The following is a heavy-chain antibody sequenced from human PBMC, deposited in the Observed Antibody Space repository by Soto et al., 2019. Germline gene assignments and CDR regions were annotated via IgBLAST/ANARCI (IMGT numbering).Heavy chain of an antibody. CDR1: GYPVTAYY. CDR2: INPATGAA. J-gene: IGHJ3*02. CDR3: ARGGGVGVAGSAAFDM. V-gene: IGHV1-2*02. Sequence: QLHLVQSGAVVKKPGASVTVSCSASGYPVTAYYMHWVRQAPGRGLEWMGGINPATGAAKNTQTFQGRVTTTRDTSTSTVFMELRGLTSEDTAVFYCARGGGVGVAGSAAFDMWGQGTLVTVSS. D-gene: IGHD3-3*01.